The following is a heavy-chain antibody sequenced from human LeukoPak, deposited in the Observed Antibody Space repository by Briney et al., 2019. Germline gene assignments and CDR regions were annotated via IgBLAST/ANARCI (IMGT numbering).Heavy chain of an antibody. V-gene: IGHV1-46*01. Sequence: GASVKVSCKASGYTFTSYYMHWVRQAPGQGLEWMGIINPSGGSTSYAQKFQGRVTMTRDMSTSTVYMELSSLRSEDTAVYYCARCGARADTAMVGGDWFDPWGQGTLVTVSS. D-gene: IGHD5-18*01. J-gene: IGHJ5*02. CDR2: INPSGGST. CDR1: GYTFTSYY. CDR3: ARCGARADTAMVGGDWFDP.